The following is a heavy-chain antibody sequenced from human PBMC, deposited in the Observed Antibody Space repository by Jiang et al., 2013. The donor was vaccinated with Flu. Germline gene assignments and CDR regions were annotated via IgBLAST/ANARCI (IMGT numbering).Heavy chain of an antibody. J-gene: IGHJ6*04. Sequence: GSGLVKPSGTLSLTCAVSGGSISSSNWWSWVRQPPGKGLEWIGEIYHSGSTNYNPSLKSRVTISVDKSKNQFSLKLSSVTAADTAVYYCARVAGYYDFWSANQAYGMDVWGKGTTVTVSS. V-gene: IGHV4-4*02. CDR2: IYHSGST. CDR1: GGSISSSNW. CDR3: ARVAGYYDFWSANQAYGMDV. D-gene: IGHD3-3*01.